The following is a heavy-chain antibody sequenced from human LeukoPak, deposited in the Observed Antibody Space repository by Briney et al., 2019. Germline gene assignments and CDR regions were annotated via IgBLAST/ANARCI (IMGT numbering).Heavy chain of an antibody. CDR3: AKDESDWFGVDY. J-gene: IGHJ4*02. D-gene: IGHD3-10*01. Sequence: PGGSLRLSCAASGFTFSSYWMSWVRQAPGKGLEWVANIKQDGSAKYYVDSVKGRFIISRDNAKNLLYLHMASLRAEDTAVYYCAKDESDWFGVDYWGQGTLVTVSS. V-gene: IGHV3-7*01. CDR2: IKQDGSAK. CDR1: GFTFSSYW.